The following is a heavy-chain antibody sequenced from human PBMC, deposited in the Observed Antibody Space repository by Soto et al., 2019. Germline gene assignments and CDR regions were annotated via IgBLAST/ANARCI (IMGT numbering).Heavy chain of an antibody. D-gene: IGHD3-10*01. J-gene: IGHJ4*02. Sequence: EVQLLESGGGLVQRGGSLRLSCAASGFTSSSYAMSWVRQASGKGLEWVSRITGSGRSTYYADSVKGRFTISRDTSKTTLYLQMNSLSAEDTAIYYCAKDLYGSERFYYFDYWGQGTLVTVSS. CDR2: ITGSGRST. CDR1: GFTSSSYA. V-gene: IGHV3-23*01. CDR3: AKDLYGSERFYYFDY.